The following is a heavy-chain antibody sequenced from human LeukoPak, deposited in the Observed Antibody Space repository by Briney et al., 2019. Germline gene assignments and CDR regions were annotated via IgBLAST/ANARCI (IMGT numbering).Heavy chain of an antibody. CDR1: GGTFSSYA. CDR3: ARSGRYPGGFHGVDV. D-gene: IGHD3-16*01. J-gene: IGHJ6*02. V-gene: IGHV1-69*13. Sequence: ASVKVSCKASGGTFSSYAISWVRQAPGQGLEWMGGIIPIFGTANYAQKFQGRLTITADESTSTAYIALSSLRAGDTAVYFCARSGRYPGGFHGVDVWGQGTTVTVSS. CDR2: IIPIFGTA.